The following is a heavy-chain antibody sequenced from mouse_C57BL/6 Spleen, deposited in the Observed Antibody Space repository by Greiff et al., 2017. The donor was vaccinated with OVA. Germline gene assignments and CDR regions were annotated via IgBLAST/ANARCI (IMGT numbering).Heavy chain of an antibody. J-gene: IGHJ4*01. CDR1: GFTFSSYG. D-gene: IGHD1-1*01. V-gene: IGHV5-6*01. Sequence: EVKVVESGGDLVKPGGSLKLSCAASGFTFSSYGMSWVRQTPDKRLEWVATISSGGSYTYYPDSVKGRFTISRDNAKNTLYLQMSSLKSEDTAMNYCARHEIYYGSSYGAMDYWGQGTSVTVSS. CDR3: ARHEIYYGSSYGAMDY. CDR2: ISSGGSYT.